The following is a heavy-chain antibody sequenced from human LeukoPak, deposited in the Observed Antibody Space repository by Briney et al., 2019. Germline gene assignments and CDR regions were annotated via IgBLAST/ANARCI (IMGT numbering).Heavy chain of an antibody. V-gene: IGHV3-23*01. D-gene: IGHD5-18*01. Sequence: GGSLRLSCAASGFTFSRYAMSWVRQAPGKGLEWVSAISGSGGSTYYADSVKGRFTISRDNSKDTLSLQMNSLRAEDTAVYYCAKDIAQGYTFGSIEQDYWGQGTLVTVSS. J-gene: IGHJ4*02. CDR3: AKDIAQGYTFGSIEQDY. CDR1: GFTFSRYA. CDR2: ISGSGGST.